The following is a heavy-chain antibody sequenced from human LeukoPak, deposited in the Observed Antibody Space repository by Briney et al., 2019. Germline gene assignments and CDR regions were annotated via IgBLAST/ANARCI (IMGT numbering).Heavy chain of an antibody. CDR2: IYSNGRT. Sequence: PSEGLSVTRTLSLGSVSSSSYYWGCTRHPPGEGLEWIGSIYSNGRTYDKPSLKRPVNMSVETSKNQFCLNLSSGTAADTAVYYCARLLYDRSGYYWLDPWGQGTLVTVSS. CDR3: ARLLYDRSGYYWLDP. V-gene: IGHV4-39*01. D-gene: IGHD3-22*01. CDR1: LGSVSSSSYY. J-gene: IGHJ5*02.